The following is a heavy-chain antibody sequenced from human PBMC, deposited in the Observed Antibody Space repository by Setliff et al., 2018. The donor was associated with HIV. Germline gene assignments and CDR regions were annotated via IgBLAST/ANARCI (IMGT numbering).Heavy chain of an antibody. D-gene: IGHD4-17*01. CDR2: IDPSDSYV. CDR1: GYKFTGYW. Sequence: GESLKISCKASGYKFTGYWINWVRQMPGKGLEWMGRIDPSDSYVDYSPSFQGHVTISIGKSVSSAHLQWSSLKASDTAMYYCARHKNGAYSLDSWGQGTLVTVSS. J-gene: IGHJ4*02. CDR3: ARHKNGAYSLDS. V-gene: IGHV5-10-1*01.